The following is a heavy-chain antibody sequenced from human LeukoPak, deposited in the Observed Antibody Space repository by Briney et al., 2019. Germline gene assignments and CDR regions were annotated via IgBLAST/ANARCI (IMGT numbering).Heavy chain of an antibody. CDR1: GGSFSGYY. J-gene: IGHJ4*02. Sequence: SETLSLSCAVYGGSFSGYYWGWIRQPPGKGLEWIGSIYYSGSTYYNPSLKSRVTISVDTSKNQFSLKLSSVTAADTAVYYCARRPASIAEAYFDYWGQGTLVTVSS. D-gene: IGHD6-13*01. V-gene: IGHV4-39*01. CDR2: IYYSGST. CDR3: ARRPASIAEAYFDY.